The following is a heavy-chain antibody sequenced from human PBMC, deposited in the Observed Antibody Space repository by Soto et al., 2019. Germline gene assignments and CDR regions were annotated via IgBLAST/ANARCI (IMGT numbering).Heavy chain of an antibody. CDR2: IIPIFGTA. J-gene: IGHJ4*02. V-gene: IGHV1-69*13. Sequence: GASVKVSCKASGGTFSSYAISWVRQAPGQGLEWMGGIIPIFGTANYAQKFQGRVTITADESTSTAYMELSSLRSEDTAVYYCAREGYSSGWPLDYWGQGTLVTVSS. CDR1: GGTFSSYA. CDR3: AREGYSSGWPLDY. D-gene: IGHD6-19*01.